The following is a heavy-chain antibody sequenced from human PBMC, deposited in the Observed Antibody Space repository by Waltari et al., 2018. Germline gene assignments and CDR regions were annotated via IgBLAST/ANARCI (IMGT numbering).Heavy chain of an antibody. CDR3: ARMGTMVVTQFDY. Sequence: QVQLQESGPGLVKPSETLSLPCAVSGYSISSGYYWGWIRQPPGKGLEWIGSIYHSGSTYYNPSLKSRVTISVDTSKNQFSLKLSSVTAADTAVYYCARMGTMVVTQFDYWGQGTLVTVSS. CDR1: GYSISSGYY. D-gene: IGHD2-21*02. CDR2: IYHSGST. V-gene: IGHV4-38-2*01. J-gene: IGHJ4*02.